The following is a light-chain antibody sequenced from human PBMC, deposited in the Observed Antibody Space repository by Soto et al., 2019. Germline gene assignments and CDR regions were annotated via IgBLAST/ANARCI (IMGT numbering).Light chain of an antibody. Sequence: DIQMTQSPSPLSASVGERVTITCRASEGIRNYLAWYQQKPGKAPKLLIYAASTLQSGDPSRFSGSGSGTDFTLTISSLQPDDVSTYYCQKYNVAPFTFGPGTKVDL. CDR3: QKYNVAPFT. V-gene: IGKV1-27*01. CDR1: EGIRNY. J-gene: IGKJ3*01. CDR2: AAS.